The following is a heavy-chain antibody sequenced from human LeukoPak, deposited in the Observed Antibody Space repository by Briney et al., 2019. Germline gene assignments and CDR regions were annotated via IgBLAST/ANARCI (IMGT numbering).Heavy chain of an antibody. CDR1: GVSLSSYY. CDR2: IYYSGST. Sequence: PSETLSLTCTVSGVSLSSYYWTGIRQPPGKGLEWIGYIYYSGSTNYNPSLKSRVTMSLDTSKNQFSLKLTSVTAADTAVYYCATGGSSSSVDYWGQGTLVTVSS. V-gene: IGHV4-59*01. D-gene: IGHD6-6*01. CDR3: ATGGSSSSVDY. J-gene: IGHJ4*02.